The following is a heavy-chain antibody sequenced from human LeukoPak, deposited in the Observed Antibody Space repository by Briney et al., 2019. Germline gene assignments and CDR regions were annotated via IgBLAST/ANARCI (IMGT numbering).Heavy chain of an antibody. CDR2: INHSGST. CDR1: GGSFSGYY. CDR3: ARALGRPRDY. V-gene: IGHV4-34*01. Sequence: PSETLSLTCAVYGGSFSGYYWSWIRQPPGKGLEWIGEINHSGSTNYNPSLKSRVTISVDTSKSQFSLKLSSVTAADTAVYYCARALGRPRDYWGQGTLVTVSS. D-gene: IGHD7-27*01. J-gene: IGHJ4*02.